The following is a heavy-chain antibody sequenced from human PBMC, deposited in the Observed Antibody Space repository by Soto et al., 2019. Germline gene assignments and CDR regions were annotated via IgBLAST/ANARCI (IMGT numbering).Heavy chain of an antibody. J-gene: IGHJ3*02. V-gene: IGHV4-59*08. CDR3: ARHAAMSSVIGVVKEPFGI. CDR2: VDFGGST. D-gene: IGHD3-3*01. Sequence: QVQLQASGPGLVRPSETLSLTYTVSGGSISLYFWSWIRQPPGKGLEWIGYVDFGGSTDYNPALKSRVIRSVHAPKTLVPRRLTPVTASDSAVYNCARHAAMSSVIGVVKEPFGIWGKGEMVTVSS. CDR1: GGSISLYF.